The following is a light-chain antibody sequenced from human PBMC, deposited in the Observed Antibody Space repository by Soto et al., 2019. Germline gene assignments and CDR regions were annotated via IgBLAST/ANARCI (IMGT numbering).Light chain of an antibody. Sequence: DIVLTQSPGTLSLSPGERGTLSCRASQTISSSYLAWYQQRAGQAPRLLIYGTSSRATGIPDRFSGTGSGTDFTLTIGRLEPEDFAVYYCQHYGGSSMYTFGQGTKLEI. V-gene: IGKV3-20*01. CDR3: QHYGGSSMYT. CDR1: QTISSSY. CDR2: GTS. J-gene: IGKJ2*01.